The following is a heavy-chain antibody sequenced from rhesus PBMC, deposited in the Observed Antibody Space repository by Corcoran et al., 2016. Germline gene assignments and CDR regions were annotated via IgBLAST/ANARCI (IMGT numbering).Heavy chain of an antibody. J-gene: IGHJ4*01. CDR1: GDSISDSYR. D-gene: IGHD5-24*01. CDR2: IYGTSTSP. Sequence: QVQLQESGPGVVKPSETLSLTCAVSGDSISDSYRWSWIRQPPGRGLERIGFIYGTSTSPNYHPPLKPRVPISKDTSKNQFSLRLTSVTAADTAFYYCARDTAGTVRFDYWGQGVLVTVSS. CDR3: ARDTAGTVRFDY. V-gene: IGHV4S10*01.